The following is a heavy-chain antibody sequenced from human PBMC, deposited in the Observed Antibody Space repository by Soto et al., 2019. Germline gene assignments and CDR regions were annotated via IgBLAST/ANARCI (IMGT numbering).Heavy chain of an antibody. Sequence: PSETLSLTCTVSGGSISSGGFYWSWIRQHPGKGLEWIGYIYYSGSTYYNPSLKSRVTISVDTSKNQFPLKLSSVSAADTAVYYCARYYDDAFDIWGQGTMVTVSS. V-gene: IGHV4-31*03. J-gene: IGHJ3*02. D-gene: IGHD3-3*01. CDR2: IYYSGST. CDR1: GGSISSGGFY. CDR3: ARYYDDAFDI.